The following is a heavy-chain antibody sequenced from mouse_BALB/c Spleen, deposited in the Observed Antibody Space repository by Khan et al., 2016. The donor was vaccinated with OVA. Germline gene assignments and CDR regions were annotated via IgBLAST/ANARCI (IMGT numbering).Heavy chain of an antibody. J-gene: IGHJ4*01. D-gene: IGHD1-1*01. V-gene: IGHV9-3*02. CDR1: GYNFTDYG. CDR2: INPNTGES. Sequence: QMQLVQSGAELKKPGETVKISCKSSGYNFTDYGMYWVKQTPGKGLKLMGGINPNTGESTFAENFKGRFAFSLETSARTAYLQINNLKNEDTALYFCARDDSYGSAYRNLDHYALDYWGQGTSVTVSS. CDR3: ARDDSYGSAYRNLDHYALDY.